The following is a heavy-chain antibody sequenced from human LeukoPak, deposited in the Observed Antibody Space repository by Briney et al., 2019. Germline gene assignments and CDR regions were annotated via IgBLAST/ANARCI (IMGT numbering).Heavy chain of an antibody. D-gene: IGHD3-10*01. V-gene: IGHV4-34*01. J-gene: IGHJ5*02. CDR2: INHSGST. CDR1: GGSFSGYY. CDR3: ARGKRITMVRGVRNNWFDP. Sequence: SETLSLTCAAYGGSFSGYYWSWIRQPPGKGLEWIGEINHSGSTNYNPSLKSRVTISVDTSKNQFSLKLSSVTAADTAVYYCARGKRITMVRGVRNNWFDPWGQGTLVTVSS.